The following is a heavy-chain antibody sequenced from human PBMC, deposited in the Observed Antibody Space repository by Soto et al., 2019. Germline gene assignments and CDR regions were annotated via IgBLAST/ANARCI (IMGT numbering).Heavy chain of an antibody. V-gene: IGHV3-23*01. CDR3: AKYCSSTNRRRQYDAFDI. CDR2: ISGSGGST. J-gene: IGHJ3*02. CDR1: GFTFSSYA. Sequence: GGSLRLSCAASGFTFSSYAMSWVRQAPGKGLEWVSAISGSGGSTYYADSVKGRFTISRDNSKNTLYLQMNSLRAEDTAVYYCAKYCSSTNRRRQYDAFDIWGQGTMVTVSS. D-gene: IGHD2-2*01.